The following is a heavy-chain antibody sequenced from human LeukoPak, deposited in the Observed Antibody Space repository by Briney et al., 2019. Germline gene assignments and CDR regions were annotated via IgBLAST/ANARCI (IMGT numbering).Heavy chain of an antibody. J-gene: IGHJ5*02. D-gene: IGHD3-10*01. CDR1: GFTFSSYA. Sequence: GGSLRLSCAASGFTFSSYAMSWVRQAPGKGLEWASAISGSGGSTYYADSVKGRFTISRDNSKNTLYLQMNSLRAEDTAVYYCAKPHTLLWDPNWFDPWGQGTLVTVSS. CDR2: ISGSGGST. CDR3: AKPHTLLWDPNWFDP. V-gene: IGHV3-23*01.